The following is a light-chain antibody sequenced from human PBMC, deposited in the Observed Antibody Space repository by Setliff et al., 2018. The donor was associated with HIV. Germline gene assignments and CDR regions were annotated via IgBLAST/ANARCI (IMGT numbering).Light chain of an antibody. J-gene: IGLJ1*01. CDR3: TSYTTSNTITRV. CDR1: SSDVGGYNY. V-gene: IGLV2-14*01. CDR2: EVS. Sequence: QSALTQPASVSGSPGQSITISCTGTSSDVGGYNYVSWYQQHPGKAPKLMISEVSNRPSGVSNRFSGSKSGNTASLTIPGLQADDEADYYCTSYTTSNTITRVFGTGTKVTVL.